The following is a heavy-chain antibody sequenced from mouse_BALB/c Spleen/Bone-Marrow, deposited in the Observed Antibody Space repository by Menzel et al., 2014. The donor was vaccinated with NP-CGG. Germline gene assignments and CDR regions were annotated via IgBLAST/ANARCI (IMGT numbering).Heavy chain of an antibody. CDR3: TRAPIYYAYGAY. V-gene: IGHV1S81*02. Sequence: VHLVESGAELVKPGASVKLSCKASGYTFTSYWMHWVKQRPGQGLEWIGEINPSNGRTNYNEKFKSKATLTVDTSSSTAYMQLSSLTSEDSAVYYCTRAPIYYAYGAYLGQGTLVTVSA. D-gene: IGHD2-2*01. CDR2: INPSNGRT. J-gene: IGHJ3*01. CDR1: GYTFTSYW.